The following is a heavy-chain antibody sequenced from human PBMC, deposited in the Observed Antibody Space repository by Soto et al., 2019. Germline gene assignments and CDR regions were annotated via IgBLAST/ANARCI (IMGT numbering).Heavy chain of an antibody. CDR1: GGSISSSSYY. CDR3: ARHEAPSGWYFDY. CDR2: IYYSGST. Sequence: PSETLSLTCTVSGGSISSSSYYWGWIRQPPGKGLEWIGSIYYSGSTYYNPSLKSRVTISVDTSKNQFSLKLSPVTAADTAVYYCARHEAPSGWYFDYWGQGTLVTVSS. V-gene: IGHV4-39*01. D-gene: IGHD6-19*01. J-gene: IGHJ4*02.